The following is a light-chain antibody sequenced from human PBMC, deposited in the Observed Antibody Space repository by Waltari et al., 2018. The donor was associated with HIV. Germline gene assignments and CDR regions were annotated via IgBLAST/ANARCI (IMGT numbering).Light chain of an antibody. CDR3: QQYYSTIT. V-gene: IGKV4-1*01. J-gene: IGKJ5*01. CDR2: WAS. Sequence: DIVMTQSPDSLAVSLGERATINCRSSQSVLYNSNNKDYLAWYQQKPGQPPKLLIYWASNRDSGVPDRFSGSGSGTDFTLNISSLQAEDVAVYYCQQYYSTITFGQGTRLEIK. CDR1: QSVLYNSNNKDY.